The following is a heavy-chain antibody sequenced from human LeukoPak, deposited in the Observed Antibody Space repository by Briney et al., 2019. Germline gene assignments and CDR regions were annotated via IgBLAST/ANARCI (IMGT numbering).Heavy chain of an antibody. CDR3: ARRLDYDILTGYNDY. Sequence: PGGSLRLSCAASGFTFSSYWMSWVRQAPGKGLEWIGEIYHSGSTNYNPSLKSRVTISVDKSKNQFSLKLSSVTAADTAVYYCARRLDYDILTGYNDYWGQGTLVTVSS. J-gene: IGHJ4*02. CDR2: IYHSGST. V-gene: IGHV4-4*02. D-gene: IGHD3-9*01. CDR1: GFTFSSYW.